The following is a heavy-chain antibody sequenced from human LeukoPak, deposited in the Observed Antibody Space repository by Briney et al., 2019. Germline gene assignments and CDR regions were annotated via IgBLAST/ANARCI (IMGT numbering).Heavy chain of an antibody. J-gene: IGHJ3*02. CDR2: VGPSGANT. Sequence: GGSLRLSCVASGFSFNIHGMNWVRQAPGKSLEWVSGVGPSGANTYYADSVKGRFTISRDNSKNTVYLQMNSLRAEDTAVYYCARGRRRGNYSSRDAFDIWGQGTMVTVSS. V-gene: IGHV3-23*01. CDR3: ARGRRRGNYSSRDAFDI. CDR1: GFSFNIHG. D-gene: IGHD6-19*01.